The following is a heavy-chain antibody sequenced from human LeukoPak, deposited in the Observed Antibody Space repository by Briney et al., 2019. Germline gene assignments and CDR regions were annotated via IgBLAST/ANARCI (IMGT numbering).Heavy chain of an antibody. CDR2: IYHSGST. D-gene: IGHD6-6*01. V-gene: IGHV4-4*02. Sequence: SETLSLTCGVSSGSISSGIWWSWVRQPPGKGLEWIGEIYHSGSTNYNPSLKSRATISVDKSKGQFSLKLSSVTAADTAVYYCAKTPPSIAAHFDYWGQGTLVTVSS. CDR3: AKTPPSIAAHFDY. CDR1: SGSISSGIW. J-gene: IGHJ4*02.